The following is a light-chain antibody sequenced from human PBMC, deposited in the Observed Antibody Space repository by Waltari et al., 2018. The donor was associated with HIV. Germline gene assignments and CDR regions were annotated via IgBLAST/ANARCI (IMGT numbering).Light chain of an antibody. CDR3: SSYTSSSTL. CDR2: DVS. CDR1: SSDVGGYNY. Sequence: QSALTQPASVSGSPGQSITISCTGTSSDVGGYNYVSWYQQHPGKAPKLMIYDVSNRPSGVSSRFAGSKSGNTAPLTISGLQAEDEADYYCSSYTSSSTLFGTGTTVTVL. V-gene: IGLV2-14*03. J-gene: IGLJ1*01.